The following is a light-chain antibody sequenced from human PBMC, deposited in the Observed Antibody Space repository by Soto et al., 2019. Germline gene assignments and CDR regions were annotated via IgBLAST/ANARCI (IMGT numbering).Light chain of an antibody. V-gene: IGLV2-11*01. CDR2: DVS. CDR1: SSVVGGYNY. J-gene: IGLJ3*02. CDR3: CSSAGTFSSV. Sequence: QSALTQPRSVSGSPGQSVTISCTGTSSVVGGYNYVSWYQQHPGKAPKLMIYDVSKRPSGVPDRFSGSKSGNTASLTISGLQAEDEADYYCCSSAGTFSSVFGGGTQLTVL.